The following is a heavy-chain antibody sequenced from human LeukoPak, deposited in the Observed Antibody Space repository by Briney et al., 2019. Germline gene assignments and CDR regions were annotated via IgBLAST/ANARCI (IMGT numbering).Heavy chain of an antibody. D-gene: IGHD2-21*01. J-gene: IGHJ6*03. CDR1: GYTFTGYY. V-gene: IGHV1-2*02. CDR3: ARAGYGSILYYYYYYMDV. Sequence: ASVKVSCKASGYTFTGYYMHWVRQAPGQGLEWMGWINPNSGGTNYAQKFQGRVTMTRDTSISTAYMELSRLRSDDTAVYYCARAGYGSILYYYYYYMDVWGKGTTVTISS. CDR2: INPNSGGT.